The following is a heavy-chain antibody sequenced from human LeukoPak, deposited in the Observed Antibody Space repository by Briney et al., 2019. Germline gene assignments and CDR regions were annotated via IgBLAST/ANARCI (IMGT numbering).Heavy chain of an antibody. V-gene: IGHV1-69*13. CDR3: ARGMPNRGGMYSSSWNY. J-gene: IGHJ4*02. Sequence: SVKVSCKASGGTFSSYAISWVRQAPGQGLEWMGGIIPIFGTANYAQKFQGRVTITADESTSTAYMELSSLRSEDTAVYYCARGMPNRGGMYSSSWNYWGQGTLVTVSS. CDR1: GGTFSSYA. D-gene: IGHD6-13*01. CDR2: IIPIFGTA.